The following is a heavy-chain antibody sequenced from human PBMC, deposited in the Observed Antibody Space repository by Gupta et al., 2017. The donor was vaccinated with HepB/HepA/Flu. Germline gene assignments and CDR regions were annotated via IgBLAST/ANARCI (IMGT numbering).Heavy chain of an antibody. J-gene: IGHJ4*02. Sequence: QLQLQESGPGLVKPSETLSLTCTVSGCSISINNYYWGWIRQPPGKGLEWIGSIYYSGSNYYNPSLKSRVTISVDTSKNQFSLNLTSVTAADTAVYYCARRTVVGGDLDYWGQGTLVTVSS. D-gene: IGHD3-22*01. CDR1: GCSISINNYY. CDR2: IYYSGSN. CDR3: ARRTVVGGDLDY. V-gene: IGHV4-39*01.